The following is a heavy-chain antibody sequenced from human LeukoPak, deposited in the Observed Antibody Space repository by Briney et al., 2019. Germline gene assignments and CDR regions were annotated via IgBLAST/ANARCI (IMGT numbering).Heavy chain of an antibody. CDR1: GGSFSGYY. V-gene: IGHV4-34*01. CDR2: INHSGST. CDR3: ARDEMATIGRALDY. Sequence: KPSETLSLTCAVYGGSFSGYYWSWIRQPPGKGLEWIGEINHSGSTNYNPSLKSRVTISVDTSKNQFSLKLSPVTAADTAVYYCARDEMATIGRALDYWGQGTLVTVSS. J-gene: IGHJ4*02. D-gene: IGHD5-24*01.